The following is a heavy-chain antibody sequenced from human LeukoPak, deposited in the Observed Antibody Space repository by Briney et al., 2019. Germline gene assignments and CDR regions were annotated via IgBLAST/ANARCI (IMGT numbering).Heavy chain of an antibody. V-gene: IGHV1-24*01. Sequence: ASPKDSSKLSRDTPSELTTQSVPQTPRKRLGRGAGFDVEDGETIYAQKFQGRVTMTEDTSTDTAYMDLSSLRSEDTAVYYCATERCRLGGTNFQDWGQGTLVTVSS. CDR2: FDVEDGET. J-gene: IGHJ1*01. D-gene: IGHD3-16*01. CDR3: ATERCRLGGTNFQD. CDR1: RDTPSELT.